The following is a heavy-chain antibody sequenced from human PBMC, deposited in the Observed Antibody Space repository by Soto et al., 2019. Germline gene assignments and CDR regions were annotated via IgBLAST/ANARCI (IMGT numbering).Heavy chain of an antibody. V-gene: IGHV3-23*01. D-gene: IGHD1-26*01. CDR3: AKDRRGATLPFRGMDV. CDR1: GFTFSSYA. J-gene: IGHJ6*02. Sequence: PGGSLRLSCAASGFTFSSYAMSWVRQAPGKGLEWVSAIRGSGGRTYYAHSVQGRFTISRDNSNNTLYLQMNSLRAEDTAVYYCAKDRRGATLPFRGMDVWGQGTTVTVSS. CDR2: IRGSGGRT.